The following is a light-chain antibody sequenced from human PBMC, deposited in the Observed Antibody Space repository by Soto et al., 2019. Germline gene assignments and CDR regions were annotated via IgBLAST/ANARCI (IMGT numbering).Light chain of an antibody. J-gene: IGKJ1*01. CDR1: QSVSRN. CDR2: GAS. V-gene: IGKV3-15*01. CDR3: QQYNNWPRT. Sequence: IGMTHSPSTLSVSPGERATLSCTASQSVSRNLGWHQQKPGQAPRLLIYGASARETGIPARFSGSGSGTEFTLTISSLQSEDFAVYYCQQYNNWPRTFGQGTKVDIK.